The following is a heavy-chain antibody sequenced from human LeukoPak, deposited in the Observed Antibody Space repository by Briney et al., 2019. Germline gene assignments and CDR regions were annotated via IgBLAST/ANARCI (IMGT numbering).Heavy chain of an antibody. V-gene: IGHV1-69*01. CDR3: ATGRIGGIAARTGAFDY. CDR1: GGTFSTYA. Sequence: SLKVSCKVSGGTFSTYAISWVGQAPGKGLGWMGGIFPIFGTANYAQKFQGRVTITADESTSTAYMELSSLRSEDTAVYYCATGRIGGIAARTGAFDYWGQGTLVTVSS. CDR2: IFPIFGTA. J-gene: IGHJ4*02. D-gene: IGHD6-25*01.